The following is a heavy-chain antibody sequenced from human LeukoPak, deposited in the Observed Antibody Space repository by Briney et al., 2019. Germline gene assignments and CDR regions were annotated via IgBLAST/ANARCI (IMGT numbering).Heavy chain of an antibody. V-gene: IGHV1-69*13. CDR3: ARSXXXXXXXXXXXX. CDR1: GGTFSSYA. CDR2: IIPIFGTA. J-gene: IGHJ5*02. Sequence: SVKVSCKASGGTFSSYAISWVRQAPGQGLEWMGGIIPIFGTANYAQKFQGRVTITADESTSTAYMELSSLRSEDTAVFYCARSXXXXXXXXXXXXWGXXTLVTVSS.